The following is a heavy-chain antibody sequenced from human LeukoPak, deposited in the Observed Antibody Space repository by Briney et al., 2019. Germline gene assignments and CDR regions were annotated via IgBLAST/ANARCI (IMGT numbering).Heavy chain of an antibody. CDR3: AKDILSAATDDSSGWYGVGYFDY. J-gene: IGHJ4*02. Sequence: GGSLRLSCAASGFTFDDYAMHWVRQAPGKGLEWVSLISWDGGSTYYADSVKGRFTISRDNGKNSLYLQMNSLRAEDTALYYCAKDILSAATDDSSGWYGVGYFDYWGQGTLVTVSS. V-gene: IGHV3-43D*04. CDR1: GFTFDDYA. CDR2: ISWDGGST. D-gene: IGHD6-19*01.